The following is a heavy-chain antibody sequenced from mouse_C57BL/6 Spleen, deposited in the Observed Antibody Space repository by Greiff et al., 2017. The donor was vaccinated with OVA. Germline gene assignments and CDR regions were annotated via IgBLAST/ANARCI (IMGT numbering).Heavy chain of an antibody. CDR2: IYPRDGST. CDR1: GYTFTSYD. J-gene: IGHJ4*01. D-gene: IGHD2-1*01. V-gene: IGHV1-85*01. Sequence: VQLQESGPELVKPGASVKLSCKASGYTFTSYDINWVKQRPGQGLEWIGWIYPRDGSTKYNEKFKGKATLTVDTSSSTAYMELHSLTSEDSAVYFCARGYGNYPYYYAMDYWGQGTSVTVSS. CDR3: ARGYGNYPYYYAMDY.